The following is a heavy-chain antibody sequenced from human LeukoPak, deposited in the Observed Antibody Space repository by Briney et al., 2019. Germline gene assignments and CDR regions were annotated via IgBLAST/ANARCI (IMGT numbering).Heavy chain of an antibody. V-gene: IGHV3-23*01. D-gene: IGHD2-21*01. J-gene: IGHJ4*02. Sequence: GGSLRLSCAASGFTFSSYAMSWVRQAPGKGLEWVSAISGSGGSTYYADSVKGRFTISRDNSKNTLYLQMNSLRAEDTAVYYCAKDSRRFSGLLLALWYLGQGTLVTVSS. CDR1: GFTFSSYA. CDR3: AKDSRRFSGLLLALWY. CDR2: ISGSGGST.